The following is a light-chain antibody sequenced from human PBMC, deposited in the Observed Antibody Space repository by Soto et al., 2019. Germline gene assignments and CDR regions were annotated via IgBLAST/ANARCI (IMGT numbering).Light chain of an antibody. CDR2: LNSDGRH. V-gene: IGLV4-69*01. CDR3: QTWGTGIQV. Sequence: QSVLTQSPSASASLGASVKLTCTLSSGHSSYAIAWHQHQPDKGPRYLMNLNSDGRHSKGDGIPDRFSGSSSGAERYLTISSLQSEDEADYYCQTWGTGIQVFGGGTKLTVL. CDR1: SGHSSYA. J-gene: IGLJ2*01.